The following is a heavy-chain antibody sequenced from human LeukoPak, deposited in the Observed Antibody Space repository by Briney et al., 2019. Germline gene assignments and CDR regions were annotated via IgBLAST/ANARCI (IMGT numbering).Heavy chain of an antibody. CDR1: GFTFSSYG. Sequence: GRSLRLSCAASGFTFSSYGMHWVRQAPGKGLEWVAVISYDGSNNYYADSVKGRFTISRDNSKNTLYLQMNSLRAEDTAVYYWAKDHAALFDYWGQGTLVTVSS. J-gene: IGHJ4*02. CDR3: AKDHAALFDY. D-gene: IGHD6-25*01. CDR2: ISYDGSNN. V-gene: IGHV3-30*18.